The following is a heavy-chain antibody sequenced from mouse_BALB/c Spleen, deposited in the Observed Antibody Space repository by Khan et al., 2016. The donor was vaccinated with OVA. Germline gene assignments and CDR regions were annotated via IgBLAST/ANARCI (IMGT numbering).Heavy chain of an antibody. J-gene: IGHJ4*01. D-gene: IGHD2-14*01. Sequence: LVESGPELKKPGETVRISCKASGYTFTNAGMQWVQKMPGKGLKWIGWINTHSGVPKYAEDFKGRFAFSLETYASTVYLQITNLKNEDTATYFCARGGAAYYRNDGGAMDYWGQGTSVTVSS. CDR2: INTHSGVP. CDR1: GYTFTNAG. V-gene: IGHV9-4*02. CDR3: ARGGAAYYRNDGGAMDY.